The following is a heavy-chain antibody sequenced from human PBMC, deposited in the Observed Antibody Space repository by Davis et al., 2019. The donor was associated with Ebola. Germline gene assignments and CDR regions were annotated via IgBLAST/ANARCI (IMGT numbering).Heavy chain of an antibody. CDR2: INGGNGNT. V-gene: IGHV1-3*01. J-gene: IGHJ5*02. CDR1: GYTFTTYA. Sequence: AASVKVSCKASGYTFTTYAIHWVRQAPGQRLEWMGWINGGNGNTASSQNFQGRLTITRETSATTAYMELSSLRSEDTAIYYCARRYCSGISCNSWQYYYFDPWGQGTLVTVSP. D-gene: IGHD2-15*01. CDR3: ARRYCSGISCNSWQYYYFDP.